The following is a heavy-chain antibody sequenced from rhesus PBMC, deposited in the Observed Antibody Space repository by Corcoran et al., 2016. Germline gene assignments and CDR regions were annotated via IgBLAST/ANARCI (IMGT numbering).Heavy chain of an antibody. CDR2: IYGSTL. J-gene: IGHJ4*01. Sequence: EVQLAESGGGLVQPGGSLRLSCAASGFTVSSYWRGWVRQAPGKGLEWLSDIYGSTLYYGDSVKGRFTVSRDNAKNSLYLQMNSLRAEDTAVYYCGARRAAAGHYWGQGVLVTVSS. V-gene: IGHV3-11*01. D-gene: IGHD6-25*01. CDR3: GARRAAAGHY. CDR1: GFTVSSYW.